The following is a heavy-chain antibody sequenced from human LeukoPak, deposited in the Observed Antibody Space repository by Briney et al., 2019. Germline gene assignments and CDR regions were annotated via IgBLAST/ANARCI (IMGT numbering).Heavy chain of an antibody. CDR1: GFTFSSYG. D-gene: IGHD6-13*01. CDR2: ISYDGSNK. Sequence: PGGSLRLSCAASGFTFSSYGMHWVRQAPGKGLEWVAVISYDGSNKYYADSVKGRFTISRDNSKNTLYLQMNSLRAEDTAVYYCAKDRAAAGTRYYYYYYYMDVWGKGTTVTVSS. CDR3: AKDRAAAGTRYYYYYYYMDV. J-gene: IGHJ6*03. V-gene: IGHV3-30*18.